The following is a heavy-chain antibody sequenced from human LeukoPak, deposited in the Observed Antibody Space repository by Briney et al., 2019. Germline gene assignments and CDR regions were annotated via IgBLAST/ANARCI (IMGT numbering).Heavy chain of an antibody. CDR1: GFTFSSYG. CDR2: IRYDGSNK. J-gene: IGHJ6*03. D-gene: IGHD5-12*01. CDR3: AKGGGYEAQYYYYYLDV. V-gene: IGHV3-30*02. Sequence: GGSLRLSCAASGFTFSSYGMYWVRQAPGKGLGWVAFIRYDGSNKYYADSVKGRFTVSRDNSKNTLYLQMKSLRAEDTAVYYCAKGGGYEAQYYYYYLDVWGKGTTVTISS.